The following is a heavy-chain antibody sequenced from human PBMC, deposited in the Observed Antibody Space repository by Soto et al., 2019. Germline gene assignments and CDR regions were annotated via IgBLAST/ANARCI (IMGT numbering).Heavy chain of an antibody. CDR2: ISGSGDST. V-gene: IGHV3-23*01. CDR3: ASKGMIRGFMGQDFYY. J-gene: IGHJ4*02. CDR1: GFTFSSYA. D-gene: IGHD3-10*01. Sequence: EVQLLESGGGLEQPGGSLRLSCAASGFTFSSYAMSWVRQAPGKGLEWVSAISGSGDSTYYADSVKGRFTISRDNSKNTLYLQIKNLRAEETAVYYCASKGMIRGFMGQDFYYWGQGTLVTVSS.